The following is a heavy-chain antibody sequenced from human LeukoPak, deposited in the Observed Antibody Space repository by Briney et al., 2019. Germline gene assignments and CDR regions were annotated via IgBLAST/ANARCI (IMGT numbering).Heavy chain of an antibody. V-gene: IGHV4-59*01. D-gene: IGHD2-2*01. J-gene: IGHJ6*03. CDR1: GGSISSYY. Sequence: PSETLSLTCTVSGGSISSYYWSWIRQPPGKGLEWIGYIYYSGSTNYNPSLKSRVAISVDTSKNQFSLKLSSVTAADTAVYYCARTSWDIVVVPAAQERVYYYYYMDVWGKGTTVTISS. CDR2: IYYSGST. CDR3: ARTSWDIVVVPAAQERVYYYYYMDV.